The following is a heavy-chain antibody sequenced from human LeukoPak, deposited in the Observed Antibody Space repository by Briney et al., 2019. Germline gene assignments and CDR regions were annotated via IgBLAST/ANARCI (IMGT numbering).Heavy chain of an antibody. Sequence: SETLSLTCAVPGGSISSRNWWSWVRQPPGKGLEWIGEIYHSGSTNYNPSLKTRVTISVDKSKNQFSLKLSSVTAADTAVYYCARASHDYGDYSHFDYWGQGTLVTVSS. CDR2: IYHSGST. V-gene: IGHV4-4*02. CDR3: ARASHDYGDYSHFDY. J-gene: IGHJ4*02. D-gene: IGHD4-17*01. CDR1: GGSISSRNW.